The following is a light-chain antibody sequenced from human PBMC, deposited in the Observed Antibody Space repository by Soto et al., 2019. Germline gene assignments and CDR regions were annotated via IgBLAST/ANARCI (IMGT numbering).Light chain of an antibody. CDR3: QQRTFWPAT. CDR2: DAS. J-gene: IGKJ1*01. CDR1: QSVGRF. V-gene: IGKV3-11*01. Sequence: EIVLTQSPATLSLSPGERATLSCRASQSVGRFLAWYRQTPGQAPRLLVFDASTRAPGIPARFSGSGSATEVTLTISSLEPEEFAVYYCQQRTFWPATFGQGTRVEI.